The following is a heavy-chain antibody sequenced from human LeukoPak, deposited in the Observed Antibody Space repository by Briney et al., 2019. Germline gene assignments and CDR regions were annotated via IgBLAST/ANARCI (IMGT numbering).Heavy chain of an antibody. CDR2: ISGGGGST. V-gene: IGHV3-23*01. J-gene: IGHJ3*01. Sequence: GGSLRLSCAASGFTFSNYVLTWVRQGPGKGLEWVSAISGGGGSTFYADAVKGRFTISRDNSKNTLYLRMNSLRADDTAVYYCAKDPNGDYLGAFDAWGQGTMVTVSS. CDR1: GFTFSNYV. D-gene: IGHD4-17*01. CDR3: AKDPNGDYLGAFDA.